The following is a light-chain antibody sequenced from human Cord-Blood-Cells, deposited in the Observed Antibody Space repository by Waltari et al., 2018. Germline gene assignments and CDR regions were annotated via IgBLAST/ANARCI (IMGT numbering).Light chain of an antibody. V-gene: IGLV2-23*01. Sequence: QSALTQPASVSGSPGPSITITCTGTSSDGGSYNLVSWYQQHPGKAPQLMIYEGSKRPSGVSNRFSGSKSGNTASLTISGLQAEDEADYYCCSYAGSRVFGGGTKLTVL. J-gene: IGLJ3*02. CDR1: SSDGGSYNL. CDR2: EGS. CDR3: CSYAGSRV.